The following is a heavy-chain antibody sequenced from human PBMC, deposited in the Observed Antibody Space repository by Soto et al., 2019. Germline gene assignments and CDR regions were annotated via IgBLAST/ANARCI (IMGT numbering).Heavy chain of an antibody. D-gene: IGHD3-10*01. CDR3: ARRGAGSGSFDY. Sequence: QVQLQESGPGLVKPSQTLSLTCAVTGASISSGDYYLSWIRQHPGKGLEWIGYIYYNGRAYYNPSLNSRVTMSSDTSKNQFSLKLSSVTAADTAVYYCARRGAGSGSFDYWGQGALVTVSS. J-gene: IGHJ4*02. V-gene: IGHV4-31*11. CDR2: IYYNGRA. CDR1: GASISSGDYY.